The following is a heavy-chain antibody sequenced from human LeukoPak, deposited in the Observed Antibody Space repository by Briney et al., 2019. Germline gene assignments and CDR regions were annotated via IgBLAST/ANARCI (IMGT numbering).Heavy chain of an antibody. Sequence: PSDTLSLTCTVSGGSISSYYWSWIRQPPGKGLEWIGYIYYSGSTNYNPSLKSRVTISVDTSKNQFSLKLSSVTAADTAVYYCASRPYYDILTGYYVDYWGQGTLVTVSS. CDR1: GGSISSYY. V-gene: IGHV4-59*07. CDR3: ASRPYYDILTGYYVDY. CDR2: IYYSGST. D-gene: IGHD3-9*01. J-gene: IGHJ4*02.